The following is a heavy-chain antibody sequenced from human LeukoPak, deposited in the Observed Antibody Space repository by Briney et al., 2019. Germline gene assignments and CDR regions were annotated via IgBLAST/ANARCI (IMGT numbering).Heavy chain of an antibody. J-gene: IGHJ2*01. CDR1: GYTFTSYG. V-gene: IGHV1-18*01. CDR3: ARVYYDILTGYYRAWYFDL. Sequence: ASVKVSCKASGYTFTSYGISWVRQAPGQGLEWMGGISAYNGNTNYAQKLQGRVTMTTDTSTSTAYMELRSLRSDDTAVYYCARVYYDILTGYYRAWYFDLWGRGTLVTVSS. CDR2: ISAYNGNT. D-gene: IGHD3-9*01.